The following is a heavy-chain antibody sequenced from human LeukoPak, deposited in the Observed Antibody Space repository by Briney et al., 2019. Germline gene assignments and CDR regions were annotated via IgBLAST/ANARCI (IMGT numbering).Heavy chain of an antibody. CDR1: GGTFSSYA. D-gene: IGHD3-22*01. CDR3: ARVVRRYYYDSSGYYYFDY. J-gene: IGHJ4*02. CDR2: IIPIFGTA. Sequence: SVKVSCKASGGTFSSYAISWVRQAPGQGLEWMGGIIPIFGTANYAQKFQGRVTITADKSTSTAYMELSSLRSEDTAVYYCARVVRRYYYDSSGYYYFDYWGQGTLVTVSS. V-gene: IGHV1-69*06.